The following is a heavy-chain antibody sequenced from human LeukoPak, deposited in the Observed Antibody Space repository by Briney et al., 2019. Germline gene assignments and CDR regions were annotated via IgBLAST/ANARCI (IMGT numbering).Heavy chain of an antibody. J-gene: IGHJ4*02. CDR1: GYTFTGYY. V-gene: IGHV1-2*02. D-gene: IGHD3-10*01. Sequence: ASVKVSCKASGYTFTGYYMHWVRQAPEQGLEWMGWINPNSGGTNYAQKFQGRVTMTRDTSISTAYMELSRLRSDDTAVYYCAREIYGSGSYSGFDYWGQGTLVTVSS. CDR3: AREIYGSGSYSGFDY. CDR2: INPNSGGT.